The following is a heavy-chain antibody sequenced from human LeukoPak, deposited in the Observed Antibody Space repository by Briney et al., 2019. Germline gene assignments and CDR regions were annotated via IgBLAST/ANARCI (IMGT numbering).Heavy chain of an antibody. CDR3: AREDGYCSGGNCYSYFDS. J-gene: IGHJ4*02. CDR2: IKKTGSET. Sequence: GGSLRLSCAASGFTFSHFWMSWVRQAPGKGLEWVAYIKKTGSETYYVDSVKGRLTITRDNTRNSLFLQMYSLRAEDTAVYFCAREDGYCSGGNCYSYFDSWGQGTLVTVSS. CDR1: GFTFSHFW. D-gene: IGHD2-15*01. V-gene: IGHV3-7*01.